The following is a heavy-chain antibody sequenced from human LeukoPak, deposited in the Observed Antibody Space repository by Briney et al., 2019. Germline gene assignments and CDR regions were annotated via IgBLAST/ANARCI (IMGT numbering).Heavy chain of an antibody. J-gene: IGHJ4*02. D-gene: IGHD6-19*01. V-gene: IGHV1-46*01. CDR2: LNPKTGTT. CDR1: GFTLTSYY. CDR3: VRDQRRIEVAGYCSDY. Sequence: GASVKVSCKASGFTLTSYYFFWVRLAPGQGLEWMGILNPKTGTTGYAQKFQGRVSMTRDTSTSTVYMELSSLRSEDSAIYYCVRDQRRIEVAGYCSDYWGQGTLVTVSA.